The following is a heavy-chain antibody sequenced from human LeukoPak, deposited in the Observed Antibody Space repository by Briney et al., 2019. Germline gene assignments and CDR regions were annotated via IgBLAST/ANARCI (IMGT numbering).Heavy chain of an antibody. J-gene: IGHJ6*02. Sequence: SETLSLTCTVSGGSISSYYWSWIRQPPGKGLEWIGYIYYSGSTNYNPSLKSRVTISVDTSKNQFSLKLSSVTAADTAVYYCARATSGYYDSSGYYFFHYGMDVWGQGTTVTVYS. CDR3: ARATSGYYDSSGYYFFHYGMDV. V-gene: IGHV4-59*08. CDR1: GGSISSYY. D-gene: IGHD3-22*01. CDR2: IYYSGST.